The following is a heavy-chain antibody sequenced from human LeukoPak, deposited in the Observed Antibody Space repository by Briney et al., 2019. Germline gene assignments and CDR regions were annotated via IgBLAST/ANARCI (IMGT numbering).Heavy chain of an antibody. CDR3: ARHFWRATAFDP. CDR1: VGSISSSSYY. Sequence: SETLSLTCTVSVGSISSSSYYWGWIRQPPGKGLGWIGSIYYGGSTYYNPSLKSRATISVDTSKNQFSLKLSSVTAADTAVYYCARHFWRATAFDPWGQGTLVTVSS. D-gene: IGHD3-3*01. V-gene: IGHV4-39*01. CDR2: IYYGGST. J-gene: IGHJ5*02.